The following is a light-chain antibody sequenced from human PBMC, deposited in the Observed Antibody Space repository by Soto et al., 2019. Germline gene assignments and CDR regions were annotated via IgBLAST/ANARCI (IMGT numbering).Light chain of an antibody. CDR3: QQSNNWPLT. CDR2: GAS. CDR1: QSVSSN. Sequence: EVVMTQSPATLSVSLGDRATLSCRASQSVSSNLAWYQQKPGQAPRLLTYGASTRATGIPARFSGSGSGTEFTLTISSLQSEDFAVYSCQQSNNWPLTFGGGTKVEIK. J-gene: IGKJ4*01. V-gene: IGKV3-15*01.